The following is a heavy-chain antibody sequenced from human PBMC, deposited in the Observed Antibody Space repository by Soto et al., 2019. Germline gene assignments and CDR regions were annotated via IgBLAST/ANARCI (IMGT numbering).Heavy chain of an antibody. CDR1: GGSFSGYY. CDR2: INHSGST. V-gene: IGHV4-34*01. Sequence: QVQLQQWGAGLLKPSETLSLTCAVYGGSFSGYYWSWIRQPPGKGLEWMGEINHSGSTNYNPSLKSRVTISVDTSKNQFSLKLSSVTAADTAVYYCARGRRNLYYGSGSCWFDPWGQGTLVTVSS. CDR3: ARGRRNLYYGSGSCWFDP. D-gene: IGHD3-10*01. J-gene: IGHJ5*02.